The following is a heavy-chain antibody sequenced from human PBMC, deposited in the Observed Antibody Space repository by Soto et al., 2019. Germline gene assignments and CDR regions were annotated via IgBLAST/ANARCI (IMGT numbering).Heavy chain of an antibody. D-gene: IGHD6-19*01. J-gene: IGHJ4*02. CDR2: LISSGESP. V-gene: IGHV3-23*01. CDR3: AKDIHGSGGSFDQ. CDR1: GFTFSTQA. Sequence: EVQLLESGGGLGQPGGSRRLSCSASGFTFSTQAMAWVRQAPGKGLEWVSALISSGESPDYADSVKGRFTISRDNSKNTLYLQIIRLRADDTAVYYWAKDIHGSGGSFDQWGQGTVVTVSS.